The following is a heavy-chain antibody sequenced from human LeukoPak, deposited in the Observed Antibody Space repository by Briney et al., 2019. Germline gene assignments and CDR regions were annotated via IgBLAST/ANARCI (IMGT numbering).Heavy chain of an antibody. CDR3: ARISIAAAGDFDY. CDR1: GFTFSSYW. CDR2: IKQDGSKT. V-gene: IGHV3-7*05. Sequence: PGGSLRRSSAASGFTFSSYWMSWVCQAPGKGLERVANIKQDGSKTYYVDSVKGRFTISRDNAKNSLYLQMNSLRAEDTAVYYCARISIAAAGDFDYWGQGTLVTVSS. J-gene: IGHJ4*02. D-gene: IGHD6-13*01.